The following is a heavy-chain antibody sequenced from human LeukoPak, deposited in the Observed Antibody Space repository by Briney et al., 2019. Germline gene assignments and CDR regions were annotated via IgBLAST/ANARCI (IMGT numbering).Heavy chain of an antibody. CDR2: IYHSGST. CDR3: ARFSYGDGFDY. D-gene: IGHD4-17*01. V-gene: IGHV4-30-2*01. CDR1: GGSISSGGYS. J-gene: IGHJ4*02. Sequence: PSQTLSLTCAVSGGSISSGGYSWSWIRQPPGKGLEWIGYIYHSGSTCYNPSLKSRVTISVDRSKNQFSLKLSSVTAADTAVYYCARFSYGDGFDYWGQGTLVTVSS.